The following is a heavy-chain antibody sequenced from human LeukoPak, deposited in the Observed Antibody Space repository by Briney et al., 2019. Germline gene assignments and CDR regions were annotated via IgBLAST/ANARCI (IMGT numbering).Heavy chain of an antibody. Sequence: GGSLRLSCAASAFTFSSYWMHRVRHAPGKGLVWVSGINGDGSGPSYADSVKGRFTISRDTAKNTLYLQMNSLTAEDTAVYYCAIDRASHFDYWGQGTLVTVSS. CDR2: INGDGSGP. CDR1: AFTFSSYW. D-gene: IGHD3-10*01. J-gene: IGHJ4*02. V-gene: IGHV3-74*01. CDR3: AIDRASHFDY.